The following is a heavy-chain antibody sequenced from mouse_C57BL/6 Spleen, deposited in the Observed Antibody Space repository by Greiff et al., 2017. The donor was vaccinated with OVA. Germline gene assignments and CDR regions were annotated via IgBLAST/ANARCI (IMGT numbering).Heavy chain of an antibody. V-gene: IGHV1-52*01. J-gene: IGHJ2*01. D-gene: IGHD1-1*01. Sequence: QVQLQQPGAELVRPGSSVTLSCKASGYTFTSYWMHWVKQRPIQGLEWIGNIDPSDSETHYNQKFKDKATLTVDKSSSTAYMQLSSLTSEDSAVYYCARGSYGSSPHFDYWGQGTTLTVSS. CDR2: IDPSDSET. CDR1: GYTFTSYW. CDR3: ARGSYGSSPHFDY.